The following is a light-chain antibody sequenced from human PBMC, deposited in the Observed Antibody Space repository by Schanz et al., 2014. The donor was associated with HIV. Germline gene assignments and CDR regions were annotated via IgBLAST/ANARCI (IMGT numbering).Light chain of an antibody. CDR1: SSDVGAYNY. J-gene: IGLJ3*02. CDR3: TSYTTTNTWL. Sequence: QSALTQPASVSGSPGQSITISCTGTSSDVGAYNYLSWYQKHPGKAPKLIIYEGSKRPSGVSNRFSGSKSGNTASLTISGLQAEDEADYYCTSYTTTNTWLFGGGTKLTVL. V-gene: IGLV2-14*01. CDR2: EGS.